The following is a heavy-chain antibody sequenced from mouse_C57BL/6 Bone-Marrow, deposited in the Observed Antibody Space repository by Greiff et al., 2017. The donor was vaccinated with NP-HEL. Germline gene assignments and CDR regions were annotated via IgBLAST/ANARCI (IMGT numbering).Heavy chain of an antibody. CDR1: GYTFTDYN. CDR2: INPNNGGT. J-gene: IGHJ1*03. D-gene: IGHD1-1*01. V-gene: IGHV1-18*01. Sequence: VQLQQSGPELVKPGASVKIPCKASGYTFTDYNMDWVKQSHGKSLEWIGDINPNNGGTIYNQKFKGKATLTVDKSSSTAYMELRSLTSEDTAVYYGARSGFYGSSPYWYFDVWGTGTTVTVSS. CDR3: ARSGFYGSSPYWYFDV.